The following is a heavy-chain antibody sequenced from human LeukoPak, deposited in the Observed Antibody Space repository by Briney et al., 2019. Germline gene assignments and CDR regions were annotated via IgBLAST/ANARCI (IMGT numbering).Heavy chain of an antibody. CDR3: ARGPPFGVDDNWFDP. V-gene: IGHV4-59*01. Sequence: SETLSLTCTVSGGSISSYYWSWIRQPPGKGLEWIGYIYYSGSTNYNPSLKSRVTISVDTSKNQFSLKLSSVTAADTAVYYCARGPPFGVDDNWFDPWGQGTLVTVSS. CDR2: IYYSGST. D-gene: IGHD3-3*01. CDR1: GGSISSYY. J-gene: IGHJ5*02.